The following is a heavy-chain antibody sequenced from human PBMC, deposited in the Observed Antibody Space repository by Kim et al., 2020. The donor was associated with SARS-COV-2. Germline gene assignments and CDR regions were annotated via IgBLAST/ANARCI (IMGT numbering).Heavy chain of an antibody. V-gene: IGHV4-30-4*01. CDR1: GGSISSGDYY. CDR2: IYYSGST. J-gene: IGHJ3*02. Sequence: SETLSLTCTVSGGSISSGDYYWSWIRQPPGKGLEWIGYIYYSGSTYYNPSLKSRVTISVDTSKNQFSLKLSSVTAADTAVYYCARSTIFGVVIMDDAFDIWGQGTMVTVSS. D-gene: IGHD3-3*01. CDR3: ARSTIFGVVIMDDAFDI.